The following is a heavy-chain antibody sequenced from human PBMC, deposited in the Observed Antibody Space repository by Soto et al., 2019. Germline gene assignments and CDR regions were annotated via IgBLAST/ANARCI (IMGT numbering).Heavy chain of an antibody. D-gene: IGHD2-8*01. V-gene: IGHV4-59*01. CDR3: ARVLITCVSREYSLDY. CDR1: CGSISSYY. J-gene: IGHJ4*02. CDR2: IYYSGST. Sequence: PSETLSLTCTVSCGSISSYYWSWIRQPPGKGLEWIGYIYYSGSTNYNPSLKSRVTISVDTSKNQFSLKLSSVTAAYTAVYFCARVLITCVSREYSLDYWGPGSLVTVSS.